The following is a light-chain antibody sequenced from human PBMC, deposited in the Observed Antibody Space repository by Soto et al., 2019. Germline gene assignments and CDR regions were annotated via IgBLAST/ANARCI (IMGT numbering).Light chain of an antibody. Sequence: VLTQAPDTLSVSPGGRATLSCRASQAINNNVAWYQLKDGQVPRLLIYGASTRAADVPARFSGSGSGTDFTLTISSLEPEDFAVYYCQQRSNWPRITFGQGTRLEIK. CDR3: QQRSNWPRIT. V-gene: IGKV3-11*01. CDR1: QAINNN. CDR2: GAS. J-gene: IGKJ5*01.